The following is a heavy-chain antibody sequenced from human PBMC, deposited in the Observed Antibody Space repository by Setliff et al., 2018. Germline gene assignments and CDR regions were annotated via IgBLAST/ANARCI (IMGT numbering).Heavy chain of an antibody. CDR2: ISYDETQR. Sequence: GESLKISCAASGFSFNLYGMHWVRQAPGKGLEWLAVISYDETQRYYADSVKGRFAISRDDSKNTLSLQMNNLRTEDTALYYCAVSAVDSGDALEFWGRGTMVTVSS. CDR3: AVSAVDSGDALEF. CDR1: GFSFNLYG. J-gene: IGHJ3*01. D-gene: IGHD3-10*01. V-gene: IGHV3-30*03.